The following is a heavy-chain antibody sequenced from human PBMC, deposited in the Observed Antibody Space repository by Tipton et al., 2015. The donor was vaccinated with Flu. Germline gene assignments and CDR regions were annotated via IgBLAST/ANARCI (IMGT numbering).Heavy chain of an antibody. Sequence: SLRLSCAASGFTFDDYAMHWVRQAPGKGLEWVSGISWNSGSIGYADSVKGRFTISRDNAKNSLYLQMNSLRAEDTALYYCAKEDIVATNYYYYYYMDVWGKGTTITVSS. CDR2: ISWNSGSI. CDR3: AKEDIVATNYYYYYYMDV. J-gene: IGHJ6*03. V-gene: IGHV3-9*01. D-gene: IGHD5-12*01. CDR1: GFTFDDYA.